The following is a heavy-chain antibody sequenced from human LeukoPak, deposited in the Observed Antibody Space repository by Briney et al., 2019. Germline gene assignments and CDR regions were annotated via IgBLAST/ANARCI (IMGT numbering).Heavy chain of an antibody. V-gene: IGHV4-59*08. Sequence: SETLSLTCTASGGSISSYYWSWIRQPPGKGLEWIGYIYYSGSTNYNPSLKSRVTISVDTSKNQFSLKLSSVTAADTAVYYCARLDGVAGMDAFDIWGQGTMVTVSS. D-gene: IGHD6-19*01. CDR3: ARLDGVAGMDAFDI. CDR1: GGSISSYY. J-gene: IGHJ3*02. CDR2: IYYSGST.